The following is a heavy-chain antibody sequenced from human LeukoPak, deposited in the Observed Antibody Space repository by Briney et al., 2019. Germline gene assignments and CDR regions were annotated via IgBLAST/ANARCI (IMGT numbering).Heavy chain of an antibody. V-gene: IGHV3-23*01. CDR3: AKVGDFWSGRFDY. CDR1: GFTFSSYA. CDR2: VTGSGGTT. D-gene: IGHD3-3*01. J-gene: IGHJ4*02. Sequence: GGSLRLSCAGSGFTFSSYAMSWVRQAPGKGLEWVSAVTGSGGTTYYADSVKGRFTISRDNSKNTLYLQMNSLRAEDTALYYCAKVGDFWSGRFDYWGQGTLVTVSS.